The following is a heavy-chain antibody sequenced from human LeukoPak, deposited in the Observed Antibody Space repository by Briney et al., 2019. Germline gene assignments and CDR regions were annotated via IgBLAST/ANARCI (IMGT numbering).Heavy chain of an antibody. V-gene: IGHV4-39*01. Sequence: SETLSLTCTVSGGSISSSSYYWGWIRQPPGTGLEWIGSIYYSGSTYYNPSLKSRVTISVDTSKNQFSLKLSSVTAADTAVYYCASRTYYDFWSGYSDLDYWGQGTLVTVSS. J-gene: IGHJ4*02. CDR3: ASRTYYDFWSGYSDLDY. D-gene: IGHD3-3*01. CDR1: GGSISSSSYY. CDR2: IYYSGST.